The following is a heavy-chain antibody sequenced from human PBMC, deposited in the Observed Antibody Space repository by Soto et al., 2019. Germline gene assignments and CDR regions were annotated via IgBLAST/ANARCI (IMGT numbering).Heavy chain of an antibody. J-gene: IGHJ4*02. CDR3: ARAKGYYHTSPSDS. Sequence: GGSLRLSCAASGFTFSDYYMSWIRQAPGKGLEWISYISSNSNYKNHADSVRGRFTISRDNAKNSLYLQMNSLRAEDTAVYYCARAKGYYHTSPSDSWAQGTLVTVSS. V-gene: IGHV3-11*06. CDR2: ISSNSNYK. D-gene: IGHD3-22*01. CDR1: GFTFSDYY.